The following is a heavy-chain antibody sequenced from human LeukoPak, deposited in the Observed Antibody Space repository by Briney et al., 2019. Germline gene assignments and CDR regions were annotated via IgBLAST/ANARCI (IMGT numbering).Heavy chain of an antibody. Sequence: GGSLRLSCAASGFTFSSYSMNWVRQAPGKGLEWVSSISSSCSYIYYADSVKGRFTISRDNAKNSLYLQMNSLRAEDTAVYYCARDRDYVPNYAFDIWGQGTMVTVSS. D-gene: IGHD4-17*01. V-gene: IGHV3-21*01. J-gene: IGHJ3*02. CDR2: ISSSCSYI. CDR1: GFTFSSYS. CDR3: ARDRDYVPNYAFDI.